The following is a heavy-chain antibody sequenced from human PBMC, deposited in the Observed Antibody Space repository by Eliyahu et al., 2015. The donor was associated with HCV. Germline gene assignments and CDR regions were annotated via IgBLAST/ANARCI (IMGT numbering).Heavy chain of an antibody. Sequence: EVQLVESGGGLVKPGGSLRLSCAASGFTFSSYSMNWVRQAPGKGLEWVSSISSSSSYIYYADSVKGRFTISRDNAKNSLYLQMNSLRAEDTAVYYCARQWLVGDAFDIWGQGTNGYRLF. J-gene: IGHJ3*02. D-gene: IGHD6-19*01. CDR1: GFTFSSYS. CDR3: ARQWLVGDAFDI. V-gene: IGHV3-21*01. CDR2: ISSSSSYI.